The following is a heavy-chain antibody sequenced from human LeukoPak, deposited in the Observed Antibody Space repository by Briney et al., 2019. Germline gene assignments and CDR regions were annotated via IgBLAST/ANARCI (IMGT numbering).Heavy chain of an antibody. V-gene: IGHV3-33*06. CDR2: IWYDGSNK. CDR3: AKDRLLGYPQTTACDY. CDR1: GFTFSSYG. Sequence: GGSLRLSCAASGFTFSSYGMHWVRQAPGKGLEWVAVIWYDGSNKYYADSVKGLFTISRDNSKNTLYLQMNSLRAEDTAVYYCAKDRLLGYPQTTACDYWGQGTLVTVSS. D-gene: IGHD4-17*01. J-gene: IGHJ4*02.